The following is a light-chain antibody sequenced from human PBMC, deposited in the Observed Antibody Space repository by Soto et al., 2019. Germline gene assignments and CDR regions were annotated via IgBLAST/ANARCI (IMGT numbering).Light chain of an antibody. CDR2: ATS. CDR3: QQSFSSSWT. Sequence: IQLTQSPSSLSASIGNRVTITCRASQSIPNSLNWYQQKQGKAPKLLIYATSGLQSGVPSRFSGSGYGTDFNLTISSLQREDFAAYYCQQSFSSSWTFGQGTKVDI. J-gene: IGKJ1*01. V-gene: IGKV1-39*01. CDR1: QSIPNS.